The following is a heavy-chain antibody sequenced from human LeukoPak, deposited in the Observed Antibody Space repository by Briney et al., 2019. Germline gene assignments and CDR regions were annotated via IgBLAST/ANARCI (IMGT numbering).Heavy chain of an antibody. Sequence: SVKVSCKASGYTFTSYAISWVRQAPGQGFEWMGGIIPIFGTANYAQKFQGRVTITADESTSTAYMELSSLRSEDTAVYYCARDSYSGSYGDAFDIWGQGTMVTVSS. J-gene: IGHJ3*02. V-gene: IGHV1-69*13. CDR2: IIPIFGTA. CDR3: ARDSYSGSYGDAFDI. D-gene: IGHD1-26*01. CDR1: GYTFTSYA.